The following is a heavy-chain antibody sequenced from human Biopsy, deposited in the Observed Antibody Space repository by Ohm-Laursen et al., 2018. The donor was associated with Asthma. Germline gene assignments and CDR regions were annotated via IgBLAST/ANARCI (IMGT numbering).Heavy chain of an antibody. Sequence: GASVKVSCKTSGYTFNSAGITWVRQAPGQGLEWMGWISVYNGNTKVAQKLQDRVTMITDTSTSTAYMESRSLRSDDTAVYFCARAVDYSHYYGIDVWSQGTTVTVS. CDR2: ISVYNGNT. CDR1: GYTFNSAG. J-gene: IGHJ6*02. D-gene: IGHD3-10*01. V-gene: IGHV1-18*01. CDR3: ARAVDYSHYYGIDV.